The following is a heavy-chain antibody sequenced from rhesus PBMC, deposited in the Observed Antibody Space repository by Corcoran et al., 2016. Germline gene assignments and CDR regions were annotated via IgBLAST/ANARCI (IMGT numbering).Heavy chain of an antibody. CDR3: ARGCSGSGCPLVNSDY. Sequence: QLQLQESGPGLLKPSETLSLTCAVSGGSIRNTYLCLIRQPPGKGLEWIGRFFESGTNPDNNPPGKIRSTISTDTSKNKLTRKLSCVTAADTAMEYCARGCSGSGCPLVNSDYWGQGVLVTVSS. D-gene: IGHD2-21*01. J-gene: IGHJ4*01. CDR1: GGSIRNTY. V-gene: IGHV4-173*01. CDR2: FFESGTNP.